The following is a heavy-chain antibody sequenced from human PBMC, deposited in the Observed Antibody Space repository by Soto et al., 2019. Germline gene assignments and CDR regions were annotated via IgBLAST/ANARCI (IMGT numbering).Heavy chain of an antibody. CDR3: ARRNYDILTGYYGDYYYYYMDV. Sequence: QVQLQESGPGLVKPSETLSLTCTVSGGSISSYYWSWIRQPPGKGLEWIGYIYYSGSTNYNPSLKSRVTISVDTSKNQFSLKLSSVTDADTDVYYCARRNYDILTGYYGDYYYYYMDVWGKGTTVTVSS. V-gene: IGHV4-59*08. CDR1: GGSISSYY. D-gene: IGHD3-9*01. CDR2: IYYSGST. J-gene: IGHJ6*03.